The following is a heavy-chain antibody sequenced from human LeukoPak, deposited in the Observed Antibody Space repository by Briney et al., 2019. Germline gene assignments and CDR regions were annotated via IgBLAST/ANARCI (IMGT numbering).Heavy chain of an antibody. CDR3: ARAGQEWFGELGFDQ. Sequence: SQTLSLTCAISGDSVSSNSAAWNWIRQSPSRGLEWLGRTYYRSKWYNDYAVSVKSRITINPDTSKNQFSLQVNSVTPEDTAVYYCARAGQEWFGELGFDQWGQGTLVIVSS. J-gene: IGHJ4*02. CDR1: GDSVSSNSAA. CDR2: TYYRSKWYN. V-gene: IGHV6-1*01. D-gene: IGHD3-10*01.